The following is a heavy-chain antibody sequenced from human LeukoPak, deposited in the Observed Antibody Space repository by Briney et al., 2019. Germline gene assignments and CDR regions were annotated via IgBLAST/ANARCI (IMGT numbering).Heavy chain of an antibody. CDR3: ARAPLGYNNEWDFDY. V-gene: IGHV1-18*04. CDR2: ISAKNGNT. CDR1: GYTFTNYG. Sequence: ASVKVSCKASGYTFTNYGVTWVRQVPGQGLEWMGWISAKNGNTKYEQKVQGRVTMTIDRSTDTAYMELNSLRFDDTAVYYCARAPLGYNNEWDFDYWGQGTLVTVSS. D-gene: IGHD5-24*01. J-gene: IGHJ4*02.